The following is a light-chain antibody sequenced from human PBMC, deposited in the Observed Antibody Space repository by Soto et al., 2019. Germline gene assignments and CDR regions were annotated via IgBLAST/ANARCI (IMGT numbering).Light chain of an antibody. V-gene: IGLV2-23*02. Sequence: QSALTQPASVSGSPGQSITISCTGTSSDVGSYNLVSWYQQHPGKAPKLMIYGVSKRPSGVSNRFSGSKSGNTASLTISGLQAEDEADYYCCSYAGSSTWVVFGGGTKVTVL. CDR2: GVS. CDR3: CSYAGSSTWVV. CDR1: SSDVGSYNL. J-gene: IGLJ2*01.